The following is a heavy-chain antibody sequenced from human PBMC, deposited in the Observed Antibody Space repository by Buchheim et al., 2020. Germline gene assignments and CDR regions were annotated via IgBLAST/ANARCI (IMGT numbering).Heavy chain of an antibody. J-gene: IGHJ6*02. CDR2: IWHDGSNK. CDR1: GFTFSTYA. V-gene: IGHV3-33*01. CDR3: ARLRSGMDV. Sequence: QVQLVESGGGVVQPGGSLRLSCAASGFTFSTYAIHWVRQAPGKGLQWVAVIWHDGSNKYYADSVKGRFTISRDNSKNALFLQMNGLTADDMAVYYCARLRSGMDVWGQGTT.